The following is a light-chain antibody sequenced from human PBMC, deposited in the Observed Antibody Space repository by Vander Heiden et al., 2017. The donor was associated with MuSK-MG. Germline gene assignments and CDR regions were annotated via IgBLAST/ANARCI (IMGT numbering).Light chain of an antibody. CDR2: AAS. V-gene: IGKV1-9*01. J-gene: IGKJ3*01. Sequence: DIQLTQSPSFLSASIGDRVTITCRASQGISNYLGWYQQKPGKAPKLLIYAASTLPSGVPSRFSGSGSGAEFTLTINSLQPEDFATYYCQQLNGHPRSFGPGTKVDIK. CDR1: QGISNY. CDR3: QQLNGHPRS.